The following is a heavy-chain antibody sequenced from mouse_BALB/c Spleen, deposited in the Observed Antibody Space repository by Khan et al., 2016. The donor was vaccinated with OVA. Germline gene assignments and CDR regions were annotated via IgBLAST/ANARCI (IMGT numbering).Heavy chain of an antibody. CDR2: IYPGSGNT. Sequence: QVQLQQSGTELARPGASVKLSCKASAYTFTDYYISWVKQRTGQGLEWIGEIYPGSGNTYYNENFKGKASLTADKSSNTAYMQLSSLTSEDSAVYFCARMDTTSRDYWGQGTTLTVSS. J-gene: IGHJ2*01. V-gene: IGHV1-77*01. D-gene: IGHD2-3*01. CDR3: ARMDTTSRDY. CDR1: AYTFTDYY.